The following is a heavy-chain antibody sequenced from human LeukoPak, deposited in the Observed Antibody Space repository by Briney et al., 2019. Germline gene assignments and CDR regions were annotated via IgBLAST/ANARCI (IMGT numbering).Heavy chain of an antibody. J-gene: IGHJ4*02. CDR3: ARDTDGGSGWRRFDY. Sequence: ASVKVSCKASGYTFTGYYMHWVRQAPGQGLEWMGWINPNSGGTNYAQKFQGRVTMTRDTSISTAYMVLSRLRSDDTAVYYCARDTDGGSGWRRFDYWGQGTLVTVSS. V-gene: IGHV1-2*02. D-gene: IGHD6-19*01. CDR1: GYTFTGYY. CDR2: INPNSGGT.